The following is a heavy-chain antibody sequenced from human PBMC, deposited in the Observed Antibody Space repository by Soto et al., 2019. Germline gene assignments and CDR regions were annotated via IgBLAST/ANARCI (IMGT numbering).Heavy chain of an antibody. CDR3: VKGEYYYDSSGYYPFDY. CDR1: GFPFSDYG. D-gene: IGHD3-22*01. V-gene: IGHV3-30*02. J-gene: IGHJ4*02. Sequence: PGGSLRLSCAASGFPFSDYGMHWVRQAPGKGLEWVAVIWYDGSNKNYADSVKGRFTISRDNSKNTQYLQMSSLRADDTAVYYCVKGEYYYDSSGYYPFDYWGQGTLVTVSS. CDR2: IWYDGSNK.